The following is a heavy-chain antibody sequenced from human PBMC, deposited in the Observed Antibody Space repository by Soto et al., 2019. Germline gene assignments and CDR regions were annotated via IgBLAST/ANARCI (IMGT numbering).Heavy chain of an antibody. CDR2: ISGSDGKT. V-gene: IGHV3-23*01. Sequence: GGSLRLSCTTSGFRFASFAMTWVRQAPGKGLEWVATISGSDGKTYYADSVKGRFSISRDTSRNTLYLQMNSLRADDTAIYYCAKWSYLDYWGQGTRVTVSS. J-gene: IGHJ4*02. CDR1: GFRFASFA. CDR3: AKWSYLDY. D-gene: IGHD3-3*01.